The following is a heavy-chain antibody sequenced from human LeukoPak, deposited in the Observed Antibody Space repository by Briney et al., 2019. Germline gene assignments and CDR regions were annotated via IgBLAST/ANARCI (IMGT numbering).Heavy chain of an antibody. CDR3: ARDDGDV. Sequence: GGSLRLSCVSCGFTFSNYWMKWVRQAPGKGLEWVASINEDGSGKFSVGSVKDRITISRDNTRNSLDLQINSLTVEDTAIYYCARDDGDVWGTGTTVTVSS. CDR1: GFTFSNYW. J-gene: IGHJ6*04. V-gene: IGHV3-7*01. CDR2: INEDGSGK.